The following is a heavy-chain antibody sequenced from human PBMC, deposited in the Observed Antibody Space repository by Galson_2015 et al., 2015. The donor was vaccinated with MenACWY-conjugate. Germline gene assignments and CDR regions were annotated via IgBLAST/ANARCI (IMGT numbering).Heavy chain of an antibody. Sequence: AISGDSVSSNSAAWYWLRQSPSRGLEGLGGTYYRSKWYNDYAVSVKRRITINPDTSKNQFSLQLNSVTPEDTAVYYCARDRYYLGYCSSTSCYRPHYYFYYYMDVWGKGTTVTVSS. J-gene: IGHJ6*03. D-gene: IGHD2-2*02. CDR2: TYYRSKWYN. CDR1: GDSVSSNSAA. V-gene: IGHV6-1*01. CDR3: ARDRYYLGYCSSTSCYRPHYYFYYYMDV.